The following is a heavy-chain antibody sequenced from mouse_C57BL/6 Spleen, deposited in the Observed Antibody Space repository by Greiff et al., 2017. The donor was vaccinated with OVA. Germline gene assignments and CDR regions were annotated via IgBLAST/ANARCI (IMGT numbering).Heavy chain of an antibody. CDR1: GYTFTDYY. J-gene: IGHJ1*03. D-gene: IGHD1-1*01. CDR2: IYPGSGNT. CDR3: ARHYYGSSYDWYFDV. Sequence: QVQLQQSGAELVRPGASVKLSCKASGYTFTDYYINWVKQRPGQGLEWIARIYPGSGNTYYNEKFKGKATLTADKSSSTAYMQLSSLTSEGSAVYLCARHYYGSSYDWYFDVWGTGTTVTVSS. V-gene: IGHV1-76*01.